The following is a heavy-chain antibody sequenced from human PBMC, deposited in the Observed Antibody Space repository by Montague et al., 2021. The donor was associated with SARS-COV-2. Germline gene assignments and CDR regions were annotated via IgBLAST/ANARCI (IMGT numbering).Heavy chain of an antibody. CDR1: GFISGDCQ. V-gene: IGHV3-7*01. Sequence: SLRLSCAASGFISGDCQMTWVRQAPGKGLQWVANINQDETAKTYVDSVKGRFTISRDNAKNSLILQMNSLKDEDTAVYYCARSPRGSGTGWLDYWGQGTLVTVSS. CDR2: INQDETAK. CDR3: ARSPRGSGTGWLDY. J-gene: IGHJ4*02. D-gene: IGHD3/OR15-3a*01.